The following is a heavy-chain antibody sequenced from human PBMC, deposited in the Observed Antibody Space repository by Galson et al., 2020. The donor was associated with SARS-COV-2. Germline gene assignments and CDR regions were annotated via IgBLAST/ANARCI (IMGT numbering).Heavy chain of an antibody. J-gene: IGHJ4*02. CDR1: GYTFSDYA. D-gene: IGHD6-25*01. CDR3: ARALRYSNGPTFDS. CDR2: INAGRDNT. V-gene: IGHV1-3*01. Sequence: ASVKVSCKASGYTFSDYAIHWVRQGPGQRLEWMGWINAGRDNTKYSQQFQGRVTFTSDTSATTAYMEVSSLRFEDTAMYYCARALRYSNGPTFDSWGQGTLVTVSS.